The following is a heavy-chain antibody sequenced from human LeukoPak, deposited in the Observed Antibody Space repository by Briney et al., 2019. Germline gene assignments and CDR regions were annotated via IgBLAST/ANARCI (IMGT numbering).Heavy chain of an antibody. CDR2: INPNSGGT. CDR1: GYTFTGYY. V-gene: IGHV1-2*02. J-gene: IGHJ6*03. D-gene: IGHD2-2*01. Sequence: GASVKVSCKASGYTFTGYYMHWVRQAPGQGLEWMGWINPNSGGTNYAQKFQGRVTMTRDTSISTAYMELSRLRSDDTAVYYCARDKVGYCSITSCYCSGGSCYDYYYYMDVWDKGTTVTVSS. CDR3: ARDKVGYCSITSCYCSGGSCYDYYYYMDV.